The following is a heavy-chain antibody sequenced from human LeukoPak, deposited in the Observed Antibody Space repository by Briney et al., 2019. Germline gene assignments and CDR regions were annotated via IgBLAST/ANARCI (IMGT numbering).Heavy chain of an antibody. CDR2: IYRSGST. J-gene: IGHJ4*02. D-gene: IGHD6-19*01. CDR1: GGSISSGGYS. CDR3: ARGAVAGTGGSDY. Sequence: PSETLSLTCAVSGGSISSGGYSWSWIRQPPGKGLEWIGYIYRSGSTYYNPSLKSRVTISVDRSKNQFSLKLSSVTAADTAVYYCARGAVAGTGGSDYWGQGTLVTVSS. V-gene: IGHV4-30-2*01.